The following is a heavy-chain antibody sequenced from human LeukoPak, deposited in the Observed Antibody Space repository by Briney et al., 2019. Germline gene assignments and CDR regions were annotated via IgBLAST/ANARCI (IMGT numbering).Heavy chain of an antibody. CDR2: INSDGSSA. D-gene: IGHD3-10*01. Sequence: GGSLRLSCAASGFTFSTYWIHWGRQAPGKGLVWVSRINSDGSSATYADSVKGRFTISRDNAKNTVYLQMNSLRVEDTAVYFCTSRNGSGDYWGQGTPVTVSS. CDR3: TSRNGSGDY. V-gene: IGHV3-74*01. J-gene: IGHJ4*02. CDR1: GFTFSTYW.